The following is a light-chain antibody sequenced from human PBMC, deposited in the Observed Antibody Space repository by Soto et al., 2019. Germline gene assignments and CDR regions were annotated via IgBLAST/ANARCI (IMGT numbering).Light chain of an antibody. CDR3: SSYTSSSTVV. Sequence: QSALPQPASVSGSPGQSITISCTGTSSDVGGYNYVSWYQQHPGQAPKHMIYDVSNRPSGVSNRFSGSKSGNTASLTISGLQAEDEADYYCSSYTSSSTVVFGGGTKLTVL. V-gene: IGLV2-14*01. CDR1: SSDVGGYNY. J-gene: IGLJ2*01. CDR2: DVS.